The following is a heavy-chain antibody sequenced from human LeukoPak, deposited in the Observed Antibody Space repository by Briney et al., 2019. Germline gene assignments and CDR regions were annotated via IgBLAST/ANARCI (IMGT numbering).Heavy chain of an antibody. CDR1: GGSFSGYY. CDR3: ARGGNYYYGSGSYKYYYYYMDV. CDR2: INHSGST. J-gene: IGHJ6*03. Sequence: SETLSLTCAVYGGSFSGYYWSWIRQPPGKGLEWIGEINHSGSTNYNPSLKSRVTISVDTSKNQFSLKLSSVTAADTAVYYCARGGNYYYGSGSYKYYYYYMDVWGKGTTVTISS. D-gene: IGHD3-10*01. V-gene: IGHV4-34*01.